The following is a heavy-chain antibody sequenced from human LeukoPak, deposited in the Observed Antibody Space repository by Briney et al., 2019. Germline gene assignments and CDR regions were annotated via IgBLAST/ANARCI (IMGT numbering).Heavy chain of an antibody. J-gene: IGHJ4*02. CDR2: ISPHNGHT. D-gene: IGHD4-23*01. V-gene: IGHV1-18*01. CDR1: GHTFTTYG. CDR3: ARTVLSRWSLQTYFDF. Sequence: GASVKVSCQTSGHTFTTYGFTWVRQAPGQGLEWMGWISPHNGHTNSAQKFQGRLTMTTDTSTSTAYMELKSLRYDGTAIYYCARTVLSRWSLQTYFDFWGQGTLVTVSS.